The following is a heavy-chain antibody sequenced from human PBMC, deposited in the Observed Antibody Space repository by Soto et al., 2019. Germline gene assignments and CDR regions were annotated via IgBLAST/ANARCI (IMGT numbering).Heavy chain of an antibody. Sequence: EVQLLESGGGLVQPGLSLRLSCAASGFTFSSYAMRWVRLAPGTGLEWFSSIGGSGGTYYADSVKGRFTISRDHSKNMFYLHLNSLRAEDTAMYYCAKGKWWSYSYDSWGQSTLVTASS. CDR1: GFTFSSYA. D-gene: IGHD2-15*01. CDR3: AKGKWWSYSYDS. CDR2: IGGSGGT. J-gene: IGHJ4*02. V-gene: IGHV3-23*01.